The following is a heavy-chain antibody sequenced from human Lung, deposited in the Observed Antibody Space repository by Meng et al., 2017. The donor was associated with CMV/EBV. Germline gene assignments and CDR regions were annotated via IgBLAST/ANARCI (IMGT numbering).Heavy chain of an antibody. Sequence: ESXKISXAASGFTFKKFAMSWVRQAPGKGLEWVSTITGNGGSTYYAVSVKGRFTISRDNSKNNLYLQMNSLRGEDTAVYYCAKGDSGDFGRFDPWGQGTLVXVSS. CDR2: ITGNGGST. CDR3: AKGDSGDFGRFDP. J-gene: IGHJ5*02. CDR1: GFTFKKFA. D-gene: IGHD4-17*01. V-gene: IGHV3-23*01.